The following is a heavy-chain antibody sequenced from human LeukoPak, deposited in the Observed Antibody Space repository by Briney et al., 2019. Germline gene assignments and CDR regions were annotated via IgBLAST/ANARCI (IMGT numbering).Heavy chain of an antibody. J-gene: IGHJ4*02. CDR2: IIPIFGTA. D-gene: IGHD5-24*01. CDR3: ATSRDGYNGDFDY. V-gene: IGHV1-69*13. CDR1: GGTFISYA. Sequence: EASVNVSCKASGGTFISYAISWVRQAPGQGLEWMGGIIPIFGTANYAQKFQGRVTITADESTSTAYMELSSLRSEDTAVYYCATSRDGYNGDFDYWAREPWSPSPQ.